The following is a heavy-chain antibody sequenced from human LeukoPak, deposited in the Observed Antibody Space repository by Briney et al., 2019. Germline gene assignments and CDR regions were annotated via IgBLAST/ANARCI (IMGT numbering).Heavy chain of an antibody. J-gene: IGHJ3*02. V-gene: IGHV3-33*01. D-gene: IGHD5-18*01. CDR2: IWYDGSNK. CDR3: AREINTAMAPTVDAFDI. CDR1: GFTFSSYG. Sequence: GGSLRLSCAASGFTFSSYGMHWVRQAPGKGLEWVAVIWYDGSNKYYADSVKGRFTISRDNSKNTLYLQMNSLRAEDTAVYYCAREINTAMAPTVDAFDIWGQGTMVTVSS.